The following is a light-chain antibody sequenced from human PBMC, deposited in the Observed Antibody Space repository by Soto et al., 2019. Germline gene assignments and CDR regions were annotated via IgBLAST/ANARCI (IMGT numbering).Light chain of an antibody. CDR2: GAF. J-gene: IGKJ1*01. CDR1: QSVRSN. CDR3: QQYNDWPLT. Sequence: ELVMTQSPATQSVSPGERATLSCRASQSVRSNLAWYQQKPGQAPSLLIYGAFTRATGIPTRFSGTGSGTEFTLTISSLQSEDFALYYCQQYNDWPLTFGQGTKV. V-gene: IGKV3-15*01.